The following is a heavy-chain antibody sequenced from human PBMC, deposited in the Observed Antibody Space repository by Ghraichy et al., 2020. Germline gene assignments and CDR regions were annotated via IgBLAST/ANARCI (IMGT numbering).Heavy chain of an antibody. CDR3: AKKYTNFDY. CDR2: ISGSGGST. J-gene: IGHJ4*02. Sequence: LSLTCAASGFTFSSYAMSWVRQAPGKGLEWVSAISGSGGSTYYADSVKGRFTISRDNSKNTLYLQMNSLRDEDTAVYYCAKKYTNFDYWGQGTLVTVSS. V-gene: IGHV3-23*01. CDR1: GFTFSSYA. D-gene: IGHD5-18*01.